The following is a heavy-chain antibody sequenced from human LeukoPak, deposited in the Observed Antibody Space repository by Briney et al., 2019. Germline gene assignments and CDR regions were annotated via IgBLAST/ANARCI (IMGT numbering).Heavy chain of an antibody. Sequence: PGGSLRLSCAASGFTFSSYSMNWVRQAPGKGLEWVSSISSSSSYIYYADSVKGRFTISRDNAKNSLYLQMNSLRAEDTAVYYCARDAATVISRLLGGRPYYFDYWGQGTLVTVSS. V-gene: IGHV3-21*01. CDR2: ISSSSSYI. CDR3: ARDAATVISRLLGGRPYYFDY. D-gene: IGHD4-17*01. J-gene: IGHJ4*02. CDR1: GFTFSSYS.